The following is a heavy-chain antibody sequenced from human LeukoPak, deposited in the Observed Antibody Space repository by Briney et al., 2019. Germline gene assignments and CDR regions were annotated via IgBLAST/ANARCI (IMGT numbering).Heavy chain of an antibody. CDR1: GIIFSNYW. J-gene: IGHJ6*04. CDR2: INRDGSST. V-gene: IGHV3-74*01. CDR3: AREWDV. Sequence: PGGSLRLSCAASGIIFSNYWMHWVRQAPGKGLVWVSRINRDGSSTSYADSVKGRFTISRDNAKNTLYLQMNSLRAEDTALYYCAREWDVWGKGTTVTVSS.